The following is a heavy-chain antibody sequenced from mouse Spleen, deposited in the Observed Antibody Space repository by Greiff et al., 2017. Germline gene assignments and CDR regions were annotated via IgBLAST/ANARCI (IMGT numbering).Heavy chain of an antibody. J-gene: IGHJ2*01. CDR1: GYAFSSYW. V-gene: IGHV1-80*01. Sequence: VQLQQSGAELVKPGASVKISCKASGYAFSSYWMNWVKQRPGKGLEWIGQIYPGDGDTNYNGKFKGKATLTADKSSSTAYMQLSSLTSEDSAVYFCARLGDGSSADYWGQGTTLTVSS. D-gene: IGHD1-1*01. CDR3: ARLGDGSSADY. CDR2: IYPGDGDT.